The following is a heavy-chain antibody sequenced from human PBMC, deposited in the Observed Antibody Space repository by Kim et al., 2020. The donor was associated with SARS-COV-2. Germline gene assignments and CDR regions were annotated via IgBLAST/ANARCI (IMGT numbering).Heavy chain of an antibody. CDR1: GFTFTSSA. V-gene: IGHV1-58*01. CDR2: IVVGSGNT. CDR3: AAGTAGTAHYGMDV. D-gene: IGHD6-19*01. Sequence: SVKVSCKASGFTFTSSAVQWVRQARGQRLEWIGWIVVGSGNTNYAQKFQERVTITRDMSTSTAYMELSSLRSEDTAVYYCAAGTAGTAHYGMDVWGQGTTVTVSS. J-gene: IGHJ6*02.